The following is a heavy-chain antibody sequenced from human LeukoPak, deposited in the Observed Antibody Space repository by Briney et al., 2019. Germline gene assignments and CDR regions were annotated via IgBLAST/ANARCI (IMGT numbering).Heavy chain of an antibody. D-gene: IGHD3-22*01. V-gene: IGHV4-31*03. Sequence: SETLSLTCTVSGGSISSGGYYWSWIRQHPGKGLEWIGYIYYSGSTYYNPSLKSRVTISVDTSKNQFSLKLSSVTAADTAVYYCARDGYYYDSSGPHRGAFDIWGQGTMVTVSS. CDR3: ARDGYYYDSSGPHRGAFDI. CDR1: GGSISSGGYY. J-gene: IGHJ3*02. CDR2: IYYSGST.